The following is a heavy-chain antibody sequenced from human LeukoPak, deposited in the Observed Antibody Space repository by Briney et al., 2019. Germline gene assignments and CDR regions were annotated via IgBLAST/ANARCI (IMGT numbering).Heavy chain of an antibody. CDR1: GFTFSSYG. V-gene: IGHV3-33*01. D-gene: IGHD5-12*01. J-gene: IGHJ4*02. CDR2: IWFDGGDK. CDR3: ARDLKSAYSGYEIDY. Sequence: GRSLRLSCAASGFTFSSYGMHWVRQAPGKGLEWVAVIWFDGGDKYYADSVKGRFTISRDNSKNTLYLQMNSLRAEDTAVYHCARDLKSAYSGYEIDYWGQGTLVTVSS.